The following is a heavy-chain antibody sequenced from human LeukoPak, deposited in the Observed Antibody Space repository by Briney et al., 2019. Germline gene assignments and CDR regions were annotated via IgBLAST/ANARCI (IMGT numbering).Heavy chain of an antibody. Sequence: NPSETLSLTCTVSGASVNNNDYYWGWIRQPPGKGLEWIGSIYYSGSTYYNPSLKSRVTISVDTSKNQFSLKLSSVTAADTAVYYCARGCSGYDAYYYYHMDVWGKGTTVTISS. J-gene: IGHJ6*03. CDR1: GASVNNNDYY. CDR3: ARGCSGYDAYYYYHMDV. V-gene: IGHV4-39*07. D-gene: IGHD5-12*01. CDR2: IYYSGST.